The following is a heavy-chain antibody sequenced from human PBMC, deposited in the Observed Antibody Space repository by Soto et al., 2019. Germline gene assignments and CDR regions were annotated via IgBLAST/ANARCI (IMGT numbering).Heavy chain of an antibody. V-gene: IGHV3-30*18. J-gene: IGHJ1*01. CDR1: GFTFSSYG. CDR2: ISYDGSNK. CDR3: AKVPRQWLVRAEYFQH. Sequence: QVQLVESGGGVVQPGRSLRLSCAASGFTFSSYGMHWVRQAPGKGLEWVAVISYDGSNKYYADSVKGRFTISRDNSKNSLYLQRNSLRAEDTAVYYCAKVPRQWLVRAEYFQHWGQGTLVTVSS. D-gene: IGHD6-19*01.